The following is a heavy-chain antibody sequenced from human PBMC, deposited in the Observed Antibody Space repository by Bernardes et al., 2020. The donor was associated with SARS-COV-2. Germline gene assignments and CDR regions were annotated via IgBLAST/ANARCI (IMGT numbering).Heavy chain of an antibody. J-gene: IGHJ6*02. CDR1: GYTFTGYY. Sequence: ASVKVSCKASGYTFTGYYMHWVRQAPGQGLEWMGWINPNSGGTNYAQKFQGWVTMTRDTSISTAYMELSRLRSDDTAVYYCARDKLELRYSYYYYGMDVWGQGT. D-gene: IGHD1-7*01. CDR2: INPNSGGT. CDR3: ARDKLELRYSYYYYGMDV. V-gene: IGHV1-2*04.